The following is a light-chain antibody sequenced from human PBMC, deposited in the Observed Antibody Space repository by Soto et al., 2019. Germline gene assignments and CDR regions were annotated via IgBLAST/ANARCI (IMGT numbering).Light chain of an antibody. CDR2: GNG. CDR3: QSYDSSLSGSEV. J-gene: IGLJ1*01. V-gene: IGLV1-40*01. Sequence: QSVLTQPPSASGTPGQRVTISCSGSSSNIGINTVNWYQQLPGAAPKLLIYGNGNRPSGVPDRFSGSKSGTSASLAITGLQADDEADYYCQSYDSSLSGSEVFGTGTKLTVL. CDR1: SSNIGINT.